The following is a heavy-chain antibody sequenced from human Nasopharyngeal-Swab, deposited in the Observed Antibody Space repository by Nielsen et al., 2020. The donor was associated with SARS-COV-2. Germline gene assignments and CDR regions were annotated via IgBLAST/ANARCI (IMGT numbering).Heavy chain of an antibody. CDR2: ISAYNGNT. CDR1: GYTFTSYG. V-gene: IGHV1-18*01. D-gene: IGHD2-15*01. CDR3: ARGIVVVVAATIAYYYYGMDV. J-gene: IGHJ6*02. Sequence: ASVKVSCKASGYTFTSYGISWVRRAPGQGLEWMGWISAYNGNTNYTQKLQGRVTMTTDTSTSTAYMELRSLRSDDTAVYYCARGIVVVVAATIAYYYYGMDVWGQGTTVTVSS.